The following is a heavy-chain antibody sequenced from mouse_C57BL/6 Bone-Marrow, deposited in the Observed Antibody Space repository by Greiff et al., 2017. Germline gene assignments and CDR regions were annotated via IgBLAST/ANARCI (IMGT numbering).Heavy chain of an antibody. CDR2: INPGSGGT. V-gene: IGHV1-54*01. Sequence: VQLQQSGAELVRPGTSVKVSCKASGYAFTNYLIEWVKQRPGQGLEWIGVINPGSGGTNYNEKFKGKETLTADKSSSTAYMQLSRLTSEDSAVYFCAMCGYDWVVWGKGTTVTVSS. J-gene: IGHJ1*03. CDR1: GYAFTNYL. CDR3: AMCGYDWVV. D-gene: IGHD2-2*01.